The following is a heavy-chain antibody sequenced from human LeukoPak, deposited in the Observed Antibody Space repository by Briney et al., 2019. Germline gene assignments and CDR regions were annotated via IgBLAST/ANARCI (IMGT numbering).Heavy chain of an antibody. D-gene: IGHD1-26*01. CDR1: GYTFSGYY. Sequence: GASVKVSCKASGYTFSGYYLHWVRQAPGQGLEWMGWINPNSGGTDYAQKFRGRITMTRDTSISTAYMDLSTLTFDDTAVYYCARDYSATYSGSYPYYFEYWGQGTLLTVSS. CDR3: ARDYSATYSGSYPYYFEY. V-gene: IGHV1-2*02. CDR2: INPNSGGT. J-gene: IGHJ4*02.